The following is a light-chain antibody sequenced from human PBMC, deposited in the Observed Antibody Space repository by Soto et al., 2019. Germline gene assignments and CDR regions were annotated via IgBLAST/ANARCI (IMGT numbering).Light chain of an antibody. Sequence: QSALTQPASVSGSPGQSITISCTGTSSDVGGYNYVSWYQQHPGKAPKLMIYDVSNRPSGVSNRFSGSKSGNTASLTISGLQAEDEADYYCSSYTSSSTRRYVVGTGTKLTVL. V-gene: IGLV2-14*01. J-gene: IGLJ1*01. CDR2: DVS. CDR1: SSDVGGYNY. CDR3: SSYTSSSTRRYV.